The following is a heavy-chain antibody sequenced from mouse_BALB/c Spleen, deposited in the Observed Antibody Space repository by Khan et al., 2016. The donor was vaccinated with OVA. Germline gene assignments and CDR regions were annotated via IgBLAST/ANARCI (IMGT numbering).Heavy chain of an antibody. CDR3: ARRYYYGHWYFDV. D-gene: IGHD1-1*01. V-gene: IGHV3-2*02. CDR1: GYSITSDYA. J-gene: IGHJ1*01. Sequence: EVQLQESGPGLVKPSQSLSLTRTVTGYSITSDYAWNWIRQFSGNKLEWMAYISYSGSTSYHPSLKSRISITRDTSKQQFFLQLNSLTTEDTATYYCARRYYYGHWYFDVWGAGTTVTVSS. CDR2: ISYSGST.